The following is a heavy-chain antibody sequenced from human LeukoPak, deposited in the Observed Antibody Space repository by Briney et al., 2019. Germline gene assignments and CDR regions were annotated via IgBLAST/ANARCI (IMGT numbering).Heavy chain of an antibody. V-gene: IGHV3-21*01. D-gene: IGHD3-22*01. J-gene: IGHJ4*02. CDR3: ARDYDSSGYYYPVYEY. Sequence: GGSLRLSCAASGFTFRNYRMNWVRQAPGKGLEWVSSISTSSTYIFCADSVKGRFTISRDNAKNSLYLQMNSLRAEDTAVYYCARDYDSSGYYYPVYEYWGQGTLVTVSS. CDR1: GFTFRNYR. CDR2: ISTSSTYI.